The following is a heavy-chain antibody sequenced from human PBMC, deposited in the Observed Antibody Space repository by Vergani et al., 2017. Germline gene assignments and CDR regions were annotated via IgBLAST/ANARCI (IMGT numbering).Heavy chain of an antibody. V-gene: IGHV1-69*01. CDR1: GGTFSSYA. Sequence: QVQLVQSGAEVKKPGSSVKVSCKASGGTFSSYAISWVRQAPGQGLEWMGGIIPIFGTANYAQKFQGRVTITADESTSTAYMGLSSLRSEDTAVYYGARADTAMVAPNHYYYYYGMDVWGQGTRVTVSS. CDR3: ARADTAMVAPNHYYYYYGMDV. J-gene: IGHJ6*02. D-gene: IGHD5-18*01. CDR2: IIPIFGTA.